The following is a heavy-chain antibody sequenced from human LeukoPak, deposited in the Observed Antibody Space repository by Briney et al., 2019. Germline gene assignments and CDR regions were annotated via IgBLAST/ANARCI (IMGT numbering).Heavy chain of an antibody. CDR3: ARRDDSSGYHKIFEY. V-gene: IGHV4-39*01. CDR2: IYYGDNT. J-gene: IGHJ4*02. CDR1: GGSISSGPYY. Sequence: PSETLSLTCTVSGGSISSGPYYWGWIRQPPGKGLEWIGNIYYGDNTYYNPSLQSRVTISIATSKNQFYLKLSSLTAADTAVYYCARRDDSSGYHKIFEYWGPGTLVTVSS. D-gene: IGHD3-22*01.